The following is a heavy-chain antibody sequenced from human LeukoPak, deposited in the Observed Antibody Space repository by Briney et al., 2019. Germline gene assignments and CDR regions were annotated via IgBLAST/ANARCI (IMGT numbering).Heavy chain of an antibody. D-gene: IGHD3-3*01. Sequence: GGSLRLSCTASGFTFSAYWMTWVRQAPGKALEFVANIKGDGNQKEYVDSVKGRFTISRDNAENSLYLQMNSLRAEDTAVYYCARWRGAQSEFEYWGQGTLVTVAS. CDR3: ARWRGAQSEFEY. J-gene: IGHJ4*02. CDR1: GFTFSAYW. V-gene: IGHV3-7*01. CDR2: IKGDGNQK.